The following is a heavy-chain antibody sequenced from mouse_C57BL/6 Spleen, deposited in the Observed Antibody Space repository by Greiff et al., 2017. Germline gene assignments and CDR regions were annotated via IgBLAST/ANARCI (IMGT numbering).Heavy chain of an antibody. CDR3: ARGPTVVAPYAMDY. V-gene: IGHV1-26*01. Sequence: VQLQQSGPELVKPGASVKISCKASGYTFTDYYMNWVKQSHGKSLEWIGDINPNNGGTSYNQKFKGKATLPVDKSSSTAYMELRSLTSEDSAVYYCARGPTVVAPYAMDYWGQGTSVTVSS. D-gene: IGHD1-1*01. CDR2: INPNNGGT. J-gene: IGHJ4*01. CDR1: GYTFTDYY.